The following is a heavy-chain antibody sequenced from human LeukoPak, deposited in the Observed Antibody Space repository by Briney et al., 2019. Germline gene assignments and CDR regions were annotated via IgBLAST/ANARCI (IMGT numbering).Heavy chain of an antibody. CDR2: ISNSSSYT. Sequence: GGSLRLSCAASGFTFSDYYMSWIRQAPGKGLEWVSYISNSSSYTNYADSVKGRFTISRDNAKNSLYLQMNSLRAEDTAVYYCARGDDYGDSAYFDYWGQGTLVTVSS. D-gene: IGHD4-17*01. J-gene: IGHJ4*02. CDR1: GFTFSDYY. V-gene: IGHV3-11*05. CDR3: ARGDDYGDSAYFDY.